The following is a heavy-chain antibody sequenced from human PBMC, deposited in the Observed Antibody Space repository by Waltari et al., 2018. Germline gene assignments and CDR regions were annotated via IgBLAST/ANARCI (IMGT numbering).Heavy chain of an antibody. D-gene: IGHD2-15*01. CDR2: IIPIFGTA. Sequence: QVQLVQSGAEVKKPGSSVKVSCKASGGTFSSYAISWVRQAPGQGLEWMGGIIPIFGTANYAQKFRGRVTITADEATSTAYMELSSLRSEDTAVYYCARAKGGGSDEGGWFDPWGQGTLVTVSS. V-gene: IGHV1-69*01. CDR3: ARAKGGGSDEGGWFDP. CDR1: GGTFSSYA. J-gene: IGHJ5*02.